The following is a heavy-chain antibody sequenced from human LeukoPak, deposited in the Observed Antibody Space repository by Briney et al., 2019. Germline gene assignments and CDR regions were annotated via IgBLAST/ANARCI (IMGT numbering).Heavy chain of an antibody. CDR1: GYTFRNYG. J-gene: IGHJ5*02. V-gene: IGHV1-18*01. CDR2: ISPYNGNT. D-gene: IGHD6-19*01. CDR3: SSGGSSRPEGWFVP. Sequence: GASVKVSCKASGYTFRNYGITWVRQAPGKGLEWMGWISPYNGNTRYAQKVQGRVTMPTDTSTSTAYMELRSLSTDDTAVSSCSSGGSSRPEGWFVPWCQGTLVIVSS.